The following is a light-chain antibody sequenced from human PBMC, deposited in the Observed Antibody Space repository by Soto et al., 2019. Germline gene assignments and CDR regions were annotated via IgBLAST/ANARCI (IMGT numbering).Light chain of an antibody. CDR3: LQYGGLPRR. V-gene: IGKV3-20*01. J-gene: IGKJ1*01. Sequence: IVLTQAPGTLALSPEKRATLSCRAIQSVSNKYSAWYQQTPGQAPRLLVYGASNRATGIPDRFSGSGSGTDFTLTISSLQPEDFAVYCCLQYGGLPRRFGQVGIVDI. CDR2: GAS. CDR1: QSVSNKY.